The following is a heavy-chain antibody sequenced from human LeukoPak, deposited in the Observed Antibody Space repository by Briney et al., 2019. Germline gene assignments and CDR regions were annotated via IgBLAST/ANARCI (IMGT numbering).Heavy chain of an antibody. J-gene: IGHJ4*02. CDR1: EFNFSNYV. CDR2: FTGSGGNT. Sequence: GGSLRLLCAASEFNFSNYVMRWVRQAPAKGLDWVSAFTGSGGNTYYADSVKGRITISRDNYKNTLFLQMSSLRAEDTAIYYCARDLLSTAGYFDYWGQGTLVTVSS. V-gene: IGHV3-23*01. CDR3: ARDLLSTAGYFDY. D-gene: IGHD6-19*01.